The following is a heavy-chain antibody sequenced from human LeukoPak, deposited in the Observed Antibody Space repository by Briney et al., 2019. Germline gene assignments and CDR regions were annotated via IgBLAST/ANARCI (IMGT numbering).Heavy chain of an antibody. CDR3: ARDERFCNGDNHYPDLGY. D-gene: IGHD2-15*01. CDR2: INPNTGAT. Sequence: ASVKVSRKASGYTFTGYYMFWVRQAPGQGLEWMGWINPNTGATKYAQHFQGRVTLTRDTSIRTTFMELSSLRSDDTAFYYCARDERFCNGDNHYPDLGYWGQGTLVTVSS. CDR1: GYTFTGYY. V-gene: IGHV1-2*02. J-gene: IGHJ4*02.